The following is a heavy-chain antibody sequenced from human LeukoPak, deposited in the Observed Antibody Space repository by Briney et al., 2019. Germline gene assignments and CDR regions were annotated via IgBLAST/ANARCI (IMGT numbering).Heavy chain of an antibody. CDR3: ASRYCSGGSCLDAFDI. CDR2: IYPGDSDT. J-gene: IGHJ3*02. D-gene: IGHD2-15*01. Sequence: GESLKISCKGSGYSFTSYWIGWVRQMPGKGLEWMGIIYPGDSDTRYSPSFQGQVTISADKSISTAYLQWSSLKASDTAMYYCASRYCSGGSCLDAFDIWGQGTMVTVSS. V-gene: IGHV5-51*01. CDR1: GYSFTSYW.